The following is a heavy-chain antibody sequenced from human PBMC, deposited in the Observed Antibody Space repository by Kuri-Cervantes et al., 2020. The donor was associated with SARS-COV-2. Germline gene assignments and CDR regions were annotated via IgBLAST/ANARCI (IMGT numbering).Heavy chain of an antibody. CDR2: ISYDGSNK. CDR1: GFTFSSYG. V-gene: IGHV3-30*18. CDR3: AKEYSGSWGYGY. Sequence: GESLKIFCAASGFTFSSYGMHWVRQAPGKGLEWVAVISYDGSNKYYADSVKGRFTISRDNSKNTLYLQMNSLRAEDTAVYYCAKEYSGSWGYGYWGQGTLVTVSS. J-gene: IGHJ4*02. D-gene: IGHD1-26*01.